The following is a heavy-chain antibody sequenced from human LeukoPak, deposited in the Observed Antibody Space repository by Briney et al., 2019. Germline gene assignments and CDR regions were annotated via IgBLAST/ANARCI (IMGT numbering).Heavy chain of an antibody. D-gene: IGHD3-10*01. CDR2: ISAYNGNT. V-gene: IGHV1-18*01. CDR3: ARDLVTMVRGVMGLDYLDY. J-gene: IGHJ4*02. CDR1: GYTFTSYG. Sequence: GASVKVSCKASGYTFTSYGISWVRQAPGQGLEWMGWISAYNGNTNYAQKLQGRVTMTTDTSTSTAYMELRSLRSDDTAVYYCARDLVTMVRGVMGLDYLDYWGQGTLVTVSS.